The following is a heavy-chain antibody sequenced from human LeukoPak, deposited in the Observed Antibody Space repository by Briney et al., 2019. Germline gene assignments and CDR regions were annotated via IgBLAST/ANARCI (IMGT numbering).Heavy chain of an antibody. D-gene: IGHD3-10*02. J-gene: IGHJ3*01. V-gene: IGHV1-2*02. CDR2: TNPNSGVK. CDR1: GYTFTSYG. CDR3: ARDHGRKMLKDAFDV. Sequence: GASVKVSCKASGYTFTSYGISWVRQAPGQGLEWMGWTNPNSGVKKYAQRFQGRVTMTGDTSISTAYLELSSLRSDDTAVYYCARDHGRKMLKDAFDVWGQGTMVTVSS.